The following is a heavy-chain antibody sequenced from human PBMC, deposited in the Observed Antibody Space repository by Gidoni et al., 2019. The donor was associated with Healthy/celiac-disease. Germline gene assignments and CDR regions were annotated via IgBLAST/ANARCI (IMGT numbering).Heavy chain of an antibody. CDR2: ISYDGSNK. CDR1: GFTFSSYG. J-gene: IGHJ4*02. V-gene: IGHV3-30*18. D-gene: IGHD6-13*01. Sequence: QVQLVESGGGVVQPGRSLRLSCAASGFTFSSYGMHWVRQAPGKGLEWVAVISYDGSNKYYADSVKGRFTISRDNSKNTLYLQMNSLRAEDTAVYYCAKDTVAAALDGRGYWGQGTLVTVSS. CDR3: AKDTVAAALDGRGY.